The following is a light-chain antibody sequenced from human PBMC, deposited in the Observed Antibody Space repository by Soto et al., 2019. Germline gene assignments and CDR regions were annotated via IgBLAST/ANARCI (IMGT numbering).Light chain of an antibody. V-gene: IGLV3-21*04. CDR2: YDS. CDR3: QVWDISTDHYV. CDR1: NIGSKR. Sequence: SYELTQPPSVSVAPEKTARITCGGNNIGSKRVHWYRQKPGQDPVLVIYYDSDRPSGVPERFSGSNSGNTATLTISSVEAGDEDDYYCQVWDISTDHYVFGTGTKLPVL. J-gene: IGLJ1*01.